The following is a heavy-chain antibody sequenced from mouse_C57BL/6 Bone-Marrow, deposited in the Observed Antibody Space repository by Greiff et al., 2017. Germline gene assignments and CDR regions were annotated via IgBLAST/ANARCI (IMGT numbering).Heavy chain of an antibody. Sequence: EVQLVESGGGLVQPGGSLSLSCAASGFTFTDYYMSWVRQPPGKALEWLGFIRNKANGYTTEYSASVKGRFTISRDNSQSILYLQMNALRAEDSATYYGARFSPFITTVYYYAMDYWGQGTSVTVSS. CDR2: IRNKANGYTT. CDR3: ARFSPFITTVYYYAMDY. J-gene: IGHJ4*01. CDR1: GFTFTDYY. D-gene: IGHD1-1*01. V-gene: IGHV7-3*01.